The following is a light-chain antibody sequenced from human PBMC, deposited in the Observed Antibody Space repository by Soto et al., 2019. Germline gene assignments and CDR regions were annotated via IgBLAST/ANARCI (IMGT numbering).Light chain of an antibody. J-gene: IGLJ2*01. Sequence: QPALTQPPSASGTPGQRVTISCSGSSSNIGSNTVNWYQQLPGTAPKLLIYSNNQRPSGVPDRFSGSKSGTSASLAISGLQSEDEADYYCAAWDDSLNAVVFGGGTKLTVL. CDR2: SNN. CDR1: SSNIGSNT. V-gene: IGLV1-44*01. CDR3: AAWDDSLNAVV.